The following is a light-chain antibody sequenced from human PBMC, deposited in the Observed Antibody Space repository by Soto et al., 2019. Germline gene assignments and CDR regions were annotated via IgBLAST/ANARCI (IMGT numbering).Light chain of an antibody. CDR2: WAS. Sequence: EIVMTQSPATLSVSPGEGVTLSCRASQSVFYSSNKKNYLAWYQQKPGQPPKVLISWASTRESGVPDRFSGSGSGTDFTLTISSLQAEDVAVYYCQQYYSTQYTFGQGTKLEIK. V-gene: IGKV4-1*01. CDR1: QSVFYSSNKKNY. CDR3: QQYYSTQYT. J-gene: IGKJ2*01.